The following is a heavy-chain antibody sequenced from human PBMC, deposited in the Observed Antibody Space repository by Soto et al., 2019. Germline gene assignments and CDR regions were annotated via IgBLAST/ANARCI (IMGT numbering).Heavy chain of an antibody. D-gene: IGHD6-13*01. CDR1: GFTFSNAW. V-gene: IGHV3-15*07. Sequence: GVLRLSCAASGFTFSNAWMNWVRQAPGKGLEWVGRIKSKTDGGTTDYAAPVKGRFTISRDDSKNTLYLQMNSLKTEDTAVYYCTTDWPYSRGYDYWGQGTLVTVSS. CDR3: TTDWPYSRGYDY. J-gene: IGHJ4*02. CDR2: IKSKTDGGTT.